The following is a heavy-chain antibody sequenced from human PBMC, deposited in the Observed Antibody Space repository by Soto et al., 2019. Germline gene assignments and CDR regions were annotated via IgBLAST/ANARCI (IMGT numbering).Heavy chain of an antibody. J-gene: IGHJ4*02. CDR2: IYSGGST. Sequence: EVQLVETGGGLIQPGGSLRPSCAAAGSTVSNNYMSWVRPAPGKGLEWVSLIYSGGSTFYAASAKGRFTISRDHSKNTLSLHRNSQRAKDTAVYFCAPYTSVDHWGQGTLVTVSS. CDR1: GSTVSNNY. D-gene: IGHD6-25*01. V-gene: IGHV3-53*02. CDR3: APYTSVDH.